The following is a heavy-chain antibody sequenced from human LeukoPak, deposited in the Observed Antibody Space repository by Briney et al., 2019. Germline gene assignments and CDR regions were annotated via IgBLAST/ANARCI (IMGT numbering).Heavy chain of an antibody. V-gene: IGHV3-66*02. Sequence: GGSLRLSCAASGFIVSSNSMSWVRQAPGKGLEWVSVIYSGGSTYYADSVKGRFTISRDNSKNTVDLQMNSLRPDDTAVYYCARGKFNVPGAFDMWGQGTMVTVSS. CDR3: ARGKFNVPGAFDM. J-gene: IGHJ3*02. CDR1: GFIVSSNS. CDR2: IYSGGST. D-gene: IGHD6-6*01.